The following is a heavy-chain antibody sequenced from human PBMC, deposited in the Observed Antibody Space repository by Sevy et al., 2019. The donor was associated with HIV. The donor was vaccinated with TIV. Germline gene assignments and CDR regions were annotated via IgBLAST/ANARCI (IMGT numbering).Heavy chain of an antibody. CDR2: ISGSGGST. CDR1: GFTFSSYG. V-gene: IGHV3-23*01. Sequence: GGSLRLSCAASGFTFSSYGMSWVRQAPGKGLEWVSDISGSGGSTYYADSVKGRFTISRDNSKNTLYLQMNSLRAEDTAVYYCAKGKFYRAYYFDYWGQGTLVTVSS. CDR3: AKGKFYRAYYFDY. J-gene: IGHJ4*02.